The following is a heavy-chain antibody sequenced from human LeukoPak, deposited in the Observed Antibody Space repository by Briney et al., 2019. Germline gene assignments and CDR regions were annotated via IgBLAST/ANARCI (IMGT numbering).Heavy chain of an antibody. CDR2: MNPNSGNT. V-gene: IGHV1-8*01. CDR1: GYTFTSYD. D-gene: IGHD3-22*01. Sequence: GASVKVSCKASGYTFTSYDINWVRQATGQGLEWMGWMNPNSGNTGYAQKFQGRVTMTRNTSISTAYMELSSLRSEDTSVYYCARGLNRRSYYDSSGYYVGVDYWGQGTLATVSS. CDR3: ARGLNRRSYYDSSGYYVGVDY. J-gene: IGHJ4*02.